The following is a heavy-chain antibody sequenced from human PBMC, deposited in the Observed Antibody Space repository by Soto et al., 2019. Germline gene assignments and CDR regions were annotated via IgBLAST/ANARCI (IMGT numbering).Heavy chain of an antibody. CDR1: GFTLSSYA. CDR2: VWYDGGQT. D-gene: IGHD1-1*01. V-gene: IGHV3-30-3*01. CDR3: ASPTTEIDY. Sequence: GGSLRLSCAPSGFTLSSYAMHWVRQAPGKALGWVAVVWYDGGQTYYADSVKGRFTISRDTSKNMVFLQMNSLSPEDTAVYYCASPTTEIDYCGQGTLVTVSS. J-gene: IGHJ4*02.